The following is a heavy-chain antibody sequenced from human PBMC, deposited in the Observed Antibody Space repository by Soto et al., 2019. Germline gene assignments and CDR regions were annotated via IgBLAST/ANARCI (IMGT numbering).Heavy chain of an antibody. CDR3: ARAGDRKGLYSSGWYSDY. CDR1: GYTFTGYY. CDR2: INPNSGGT. D-gene: IGHD6-19*01. Sequence: ASVKVSCKASGYTFTGYYMHWVRQAPGQGLEWMGWINPNSGGTNYAQKFQGWVTMTRDTSISTAYMELSRLRSDDTAVYYCARAGDRKGLYSSGWYSDYWGQGTLVTVSS. V-gene: IGHV1-2*04. J-gene: IGHJ4*02.